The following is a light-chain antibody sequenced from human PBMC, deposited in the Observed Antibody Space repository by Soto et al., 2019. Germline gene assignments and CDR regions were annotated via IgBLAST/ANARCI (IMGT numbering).Light chain of an antibody. V-gene: IGKV2-28*01. J-gene: IGKJ1*01. CDR3: MQALQTPWT. CDR1: QSLLHSNGYNY. CDR2: LGS. Sequence: DIVMTQSQLSLPVTPGEPAAISCRSSQSLLHSNGYNYLDWYLQKPGQSPQLLIYLGSNRASGVPDRFSGSGSGTDFTLKISRVEAEDVGVYYCMQALQTPWTFGQGTKV.